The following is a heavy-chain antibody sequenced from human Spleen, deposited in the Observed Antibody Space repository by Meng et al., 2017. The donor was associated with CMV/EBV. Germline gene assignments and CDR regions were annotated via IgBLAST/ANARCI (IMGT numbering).Heavy chain of an antibody. CDR1: GGSFSGYY. CDR3: ARVPAARRYYYGMDV. J-gene: IGHJ6*02. CDR2: INHSGST. D-gene: IGHD6-6*01. V-gene: IGHV4-34*01. Sequence: SETLSLTCAVYGGSFSGYYWSWIRQPPGKGLEWIGEINHSGSTNYNPSLKSRVTISVDTSKNQFSLKLSSVTAADTAVYYCARVPAARRYYYGMDVWGQGTTVTVSS.